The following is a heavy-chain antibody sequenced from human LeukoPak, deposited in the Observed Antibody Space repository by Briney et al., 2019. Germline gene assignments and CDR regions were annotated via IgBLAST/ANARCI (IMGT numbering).Heavy chain of an antibody. CDR1: GFTFSSYS. Sequence: GGSLRLSCAASGFTFSSYSMNWVRQAPGKGLEWVSSISSSSSYIYYADSVKGRFTISRDNAKNSLYLQMNSLRAEDTAVYYCAREGNHDYGDYVLGYWGQGTLVTVSS. D-gene: IGHD4-17*01. CDR3: AREGNHDYGDYVLGY. J-gene: IGHJ4*02. V-gene: IGHV3-21*01. CDR2: ISSSSSYI.